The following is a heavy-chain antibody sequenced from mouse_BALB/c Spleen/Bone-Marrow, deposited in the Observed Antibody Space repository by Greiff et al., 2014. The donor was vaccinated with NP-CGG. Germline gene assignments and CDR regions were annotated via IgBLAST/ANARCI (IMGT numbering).Heavy chain of an antibody. CDR1: GYSFTSYW. V-gene: IGHV1-5*01. CDR2: IYPGNSDT. J-gene: IGHJ1*01. Sequence: VQLKQSGTVLARPGASVKMSCKASGYSFTSYWMHWVKQRPGQGLKWIGAIYPGNSDTSYNQKFKGKAKLTAVTSASTAYMELSSLTNEDSAVYYCTRGLLRRGGYFDVWGAGTTVTVSS. CDR3: TRGLLRRGGYFDV. D-gene: IGHD2-3*01.